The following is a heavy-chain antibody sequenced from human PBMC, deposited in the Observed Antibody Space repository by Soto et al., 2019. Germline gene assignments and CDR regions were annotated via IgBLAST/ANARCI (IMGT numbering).Heavy chain of an antibody. CDR2: FYFSETT. CDR3: TRSNTASSSPDY. CDR1: GGSIRDFH. D-gene: IGHD6-13*01. V-gene: IGHV4-59*08. Sequence: QVQLQESGPGLVKPSETLSITCTVSGGSIRDFHWSWIRQPPGKGLEWIGSFYFSETTNSDPSLKGRVTVAVDSSKSHFSLKLASVTAEDTAIYYCTRSNTASSSPDYWGQGSLVTVSS. J-gene: IGHJ4*02.